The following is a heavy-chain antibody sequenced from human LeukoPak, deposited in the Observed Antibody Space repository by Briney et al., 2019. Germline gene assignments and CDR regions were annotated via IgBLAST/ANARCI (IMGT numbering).Heavy chain of an antibody. J-gene: IGHJ4*02. V-gene: IGHV1-18*01. CDR2: ISAYNGNT. CDR3: ARHFPNYYLNYFDY. D-gene: IGHD2/OR15-2a*01. Sequence: ASVKVSCKASGYTFTSYGISWVRQAPGQGLEWMGWISAYNGNTNYAQKLQGRVTMTTDTSTSTAYMELRSPRSDDTAVYYCARHFPNYYLNYFDYWGQGTLVTVSS. CDR1: GYTFTSYG.